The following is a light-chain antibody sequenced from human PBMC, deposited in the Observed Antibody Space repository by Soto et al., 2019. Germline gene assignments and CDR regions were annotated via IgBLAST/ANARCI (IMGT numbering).Light chain of an antibody. Sequence: DIQMTQSPSSLSASVGDRVTITCRASQSISSYLNWYQQKRGKAPKIXIYAASSLQSGVLSRFSGSGSGTDFTLTISSLQPEDFATYYCQQSYSTTITFGQGTRLEIK. CDR1: QSISSY. V-gene: IGKV1-39*01. J-gene: IGKJ5*01. CDR3: QQSYSTTIT. CDR2: AAS.